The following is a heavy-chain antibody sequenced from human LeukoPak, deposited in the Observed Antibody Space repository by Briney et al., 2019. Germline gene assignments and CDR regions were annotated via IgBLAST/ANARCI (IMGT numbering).Heavy chain of an antibody. D-gene: IGHD2-15*01. J-gene: IGHJ5*02. CDR1: GYTFTSYD. V-gene: IGHV1-8*01. Sequence: GASVKVSCKASGYTFTSYDINWVRQATGQGLEWMGWMNPNSGSTGYAQKFQGRVTMTRNTSISTAYMELSSLRSEDTAVYYCARARSYRYCSGGSCYSKYNWFDPWGQGTLVTVSS. CDR2: MNPNSGST. CDR3: ARARSYRYCSGGSCYSKYNWFDP.